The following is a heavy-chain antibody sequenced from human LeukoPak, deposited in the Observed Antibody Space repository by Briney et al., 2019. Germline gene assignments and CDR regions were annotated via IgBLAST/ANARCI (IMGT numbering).Heavy chain of an antibody. CDR1: GGSLSTYY. J-gene: IGHJ4*02. CDR2: IYNSGSA. D-gene: IGHD2-2*01. Sequence: SETLSLTCTVSGGSLSTYYWSWIRQPPGKGLEWIGYIYNSGSANYSPSLRSRVTISVDTSKNQFSLKLSSVTAADTAVYYCARRPYCSSTSCQPLDYWGQGTLVTVSS. CDR3: ARRPYCSSTSCQPLDY. V-gene: IGHV4-59*08.